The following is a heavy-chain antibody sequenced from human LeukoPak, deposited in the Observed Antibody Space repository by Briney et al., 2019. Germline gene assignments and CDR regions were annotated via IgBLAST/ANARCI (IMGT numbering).Heavy chain of an antibody. CDR1: GGSFSGYY. D-gene: IGHD5-12*01. V-gene: IGHV4-34*01. CDR3: ARDRSAYDYDKRWFYYYMDV. J-gene: IGHJ6*03. CDR2: INHRGST. Sequence: SVTLSLTCAVYGGSFSGYYWSWIRQPPGKGLEWIGEINHRGSTNYNPSLKSRVTISVDTSKNQSSLKLSSVTAADTAVYYCARDRSAYDYDKRWFYYYMDVWGKGTTVTISS.